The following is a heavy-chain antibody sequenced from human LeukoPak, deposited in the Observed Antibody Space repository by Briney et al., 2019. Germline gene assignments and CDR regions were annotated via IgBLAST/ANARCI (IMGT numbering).Heavy chain of an antibody. CDR3: ARGNQGNWFEY. D-gene: IGHD1-14*01. CDR2: IYHSGSS. V-gene: IGHV4-34*01. Sequence: SETLSLTCAVNGGSFTGHYWNWIRQPPGKGLEWIGDIYHSGSSNYNPSLKSRLNISIDTSKNQFSLKLSSVTAADTAVYYCARGNQGNWFEYWGKGALVTVSS. J-gene: IGHJ4*02. CDR1: GGSFTGHY.